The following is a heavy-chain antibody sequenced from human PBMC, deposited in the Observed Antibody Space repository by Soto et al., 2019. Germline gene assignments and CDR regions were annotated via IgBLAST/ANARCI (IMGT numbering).Heavy chain of an antibody. CDR3: ARGHDFGGNSDAYDI. CDR1: GGNFRSES. D-gene: IGHD3-16*01. Sequence: QVHLVQSGAEVKKPGSSVKVSCKASGGNFRSESINWVRQAPGQGPEWMGGIIPFFGTSDYAQKFQGRLRITADESPPTAYMELSSLKSEDTAVYYCARGHDFGGNSDAYDIWCQGTMVIVSS. V-gene: IGHV1-69*12. CDR2: IIPFFGTS. J-gene: IGHJ3*02.